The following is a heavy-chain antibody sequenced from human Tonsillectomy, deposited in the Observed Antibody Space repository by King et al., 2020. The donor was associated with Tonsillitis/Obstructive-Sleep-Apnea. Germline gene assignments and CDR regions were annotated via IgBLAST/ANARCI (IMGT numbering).Heavy chain of an antibody. CDR1: GGSISSYY. D-gene: IGHD3-3*01. Sequence: VQLQESGPGLVKPSETLSLTCTVSGGSISSYYWSWLRQPPGKGLEWIGYIYYSGSTNYNPSLKSRVTISVDTSKNQFSLKLSSVTAADTAVYYCARAVYYDFWSGYSDQDAFDIWGQGTMVTVSS. V-gene: IGHV4-59*01. CDR3: ARAVYYDFWSGYSDQDAFDI. J-gene: IGHJ3*02. CDR2: IYYSGST.